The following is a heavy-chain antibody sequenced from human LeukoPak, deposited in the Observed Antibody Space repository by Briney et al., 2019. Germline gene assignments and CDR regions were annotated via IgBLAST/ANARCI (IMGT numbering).Heavy chain of an antibody. V-gene: IGHV3-53*01. J-gene: IGHJ4*02. CDR1: GFTVSSNY. D-gene: IGHD3-22*01. Sequence: GGSLRLSCAASGFTVSSNYMSWVRQAPGKGLEWVSVVYSGGSTYYADSVKGRFTISRDNSKNTLYLQMNSLRAEDTAVYYCARESPLHYYDSSGYYEPYYFDYWGQGTLVTVSS. CDR2: VYSGGST. CDR3: ARESPLHYYDSSGYYEPYYFDY.